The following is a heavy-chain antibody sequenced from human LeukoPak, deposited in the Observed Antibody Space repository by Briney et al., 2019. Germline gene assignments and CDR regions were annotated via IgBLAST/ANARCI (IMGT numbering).Heavy chain of an antibody. CDR3: ARTTMVRGTYYMDV. CDR1: GYSISSGYY. CDR2: IRHSGTT. J-gene: IGHJ6*03. Sequence: SETLSLTCTVSGYSISSGYYWAWIRQPPGKGLEWIGTIRHSGTTYYNPSLKSRVSISIDTSKNQFSLKLSSVTAADTAVYYCARTTMVRGTYYMDVWGKGTTVTISS. D-gene: IGHD3-10*01. V-gene: IGHV4-38-2*02.